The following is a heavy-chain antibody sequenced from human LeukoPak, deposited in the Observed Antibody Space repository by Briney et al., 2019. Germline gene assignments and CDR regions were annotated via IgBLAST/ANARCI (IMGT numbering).Heavy chain of an antibody. D-gene: IGHD2-15*01. CDR2: IRSKAYGGTT. Sequence: GGSLRLSCTASGFTFGDYAMSWVRQAPGKGLEWVGFIRSKAYGGTTEYAASVKGRFTISRDDSKTIAYLQMNSLKTEDTAVYYCTRDITPHCSGGSCFLFDYWGQGALVTVSS. CDR3: TRDITPHCSGGSCFLFDY. J-gene: IGHJ4*02. CDR1: GFTFGDYA. V-gene: IGHV3-49*04.